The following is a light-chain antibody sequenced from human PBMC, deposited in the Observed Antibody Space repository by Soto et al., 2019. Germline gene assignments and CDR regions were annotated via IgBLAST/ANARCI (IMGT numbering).Light chain of an antibody. J-gene: IGLJ3*02. Sequence: QSALTQPPSASGSPGQSVTISCTGASSDVGGNDYVSWYQHHPGKVPKLMIFEVNKRPSGVPHRFSGSKSGNTASLTVSGLQAEDEADYYCCSCGFAGSDYLVFGGGTKLTVL. CDR2: EVN. V-gene: IGLV2-8*01. CDR3: CSCGFAGSDYLV. CDR1: SSDVGGNDY.